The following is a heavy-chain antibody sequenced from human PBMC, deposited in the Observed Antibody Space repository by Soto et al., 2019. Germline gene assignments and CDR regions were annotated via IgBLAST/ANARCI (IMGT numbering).Heavy chain of an antibody. D-gene: IGHD2-2*01. J-gene: IGHJ4*01. V-gene: IGHV1-18*01. CDR3: GKGARLPDITFGPAPDY. CDR1: GYTFTSYG. CDR2: ISAYNGNK. Sequence: ASVKVSCKASGYTFTSYGISWVRQAPGQGLEWMGWISAYNGNKNYAQKLQGRVTMTTDTTTSTAYMELRSLRSDETAVYYGGKGARLPDITFGPAPDYGGHGARVTGSS.